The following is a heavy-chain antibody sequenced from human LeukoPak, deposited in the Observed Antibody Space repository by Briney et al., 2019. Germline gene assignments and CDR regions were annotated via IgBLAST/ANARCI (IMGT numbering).Heavy chain of an antibody. CDR2: ISYDGSNK. V-gene: IGHV3-30-3*01. Sequence: GSLRLSYAASGFTFSSYAMHWVRQAPGKGLEWVAVISYDGSNKYYADSVKGRFTISRDNSKNTLYLQMNSLRAEDTAVYYCASRGGVGEAYYFDYWGQGTLVTVSS. CDR3: ASRGGVGEAYYFDY. D-gene: IGHD3-16*01. J-gene: IGHJ4*02. CDR1: GFTFSSYA.